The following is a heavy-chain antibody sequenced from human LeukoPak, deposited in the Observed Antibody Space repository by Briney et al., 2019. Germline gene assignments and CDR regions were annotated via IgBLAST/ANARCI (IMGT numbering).Heavy chain of an antibody. V-gene: IGHV3-30-3*01. CDR1: GFGFHYYA. Sequence: GGSLRLSCAASGFGFHYYAMHWVRQAPGKGLEWVAVISYDGANEYYADSVKGRLTISRDNSKNTLYMEMGSLRPEDTAVYYCARGMSSGYDFDYWGQGTLVTVSS. CDR2: ISYDGANE. D-gene: IGHD5-12*01. CDR3: ARGMSSGYDFDY. J-gene: IGHJ4*02.